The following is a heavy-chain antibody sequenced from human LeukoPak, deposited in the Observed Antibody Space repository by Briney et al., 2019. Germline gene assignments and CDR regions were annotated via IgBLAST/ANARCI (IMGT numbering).Heavy chain of an antibody. V-gene: IGHV4-39*07. J-gene: IGHJ5*02. CDR2: IYYTGRT. Sequence: SETLSLTCTVSGGSISSSSYYWGWIRQPPGKGLEWIGSIYYTGRTYYNPSLKSRVTIPIDTSKNQFSLKLSSVTAADTAVYYCARGRHYGDYRSWFDPWGQGTLVTVSS. CDR1: GGSISSSSYY. CDR3: ARGRHYGDYRSWFDP. D-gene: IGHD4-17*01.